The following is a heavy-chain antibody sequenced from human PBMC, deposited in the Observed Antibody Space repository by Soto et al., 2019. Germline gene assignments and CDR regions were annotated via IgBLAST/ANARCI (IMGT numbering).Heavy chain of an antibody. CDR3: ATEDRSSSLAD. CDR1: GGTFNTYT. CDR2: IIPFLGIS. J-gene: IGHJ4*02. V-gene: IGHV1-69*08. D-gene: IGHD6-6*01. Sequence: QVQLVQSGAEVKVAGSSVRVSCTASGGTFNTYTFSWLRQAPGQGLEWMGRIIPFLGISNYAPQFQGRIMIAANRSTSTTYLDLTGLTSEDTALYYGATEDRSSSLADWGQGSLVTVS.